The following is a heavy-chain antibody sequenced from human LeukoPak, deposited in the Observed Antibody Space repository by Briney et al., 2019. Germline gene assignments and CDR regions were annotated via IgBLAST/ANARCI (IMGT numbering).Heavy chain of an antibody. V-gene: IGHV4-39*07. CDR2: IYYSGST. CDR3: ARAPPSVVVTAIGPDAFDI. Sequence: PSETLSLTCTVSGGSISSSSYYWGWIRQPPGKGLEWIGSIYYSGSTYYNPSLKSRVTISVDTSKNQFSLKLSSVTAADTAVYYCARAPPSVVVTAIGPDAFDIWGQGTMVTVSS. J-gene: IGHJ3*02. CDR1: GGSISSSSYY. D-gene: IGHD2-21*02.